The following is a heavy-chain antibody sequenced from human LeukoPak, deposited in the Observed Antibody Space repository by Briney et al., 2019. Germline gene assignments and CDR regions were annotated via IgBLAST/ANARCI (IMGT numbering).Heavy chain of an antibody. J-gene: IGHJ5*02. V-gene: IGHV1-69*05. CDR2: IIPIFGTA. CDR1: GGTFSSYA. Sequence: SVKVSCKASGGTFSSYAISWVRQAPGQGLEWMGGIIPIFGTANYAQKFQGRVTITTDESTSTAYMGLSSLRSEDTAVYYCARLKGSILTGYWFDPWGQGTLVTVSS. CDR3: ARLKGSILTGYWFDP. D-gene: IGHD3-9*01.